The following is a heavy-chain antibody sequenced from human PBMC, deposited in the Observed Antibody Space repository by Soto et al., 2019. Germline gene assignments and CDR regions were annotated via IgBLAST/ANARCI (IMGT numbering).Heavy chain of an antibody. V-gene: IGHV1-69*13. Sequence: GASVKVSCKASGGTFSSYAISWVRQAPGQELEWMGGIIPIFGTANYAQKVQGRVTITADESTSTAYMELSSLRSEDTAVYYCAREAYCTNGVCYTEGYYYYYYGMDVWGQGTTVTVSS. D-gene: IGHD2-8*01. J-gene: IGHJ6*02. CDR2: IIPIFGTA. CDR1: GGTFSSYA. CDR3: AREAYCTNGVCYTEGYYYYYYGMDV.